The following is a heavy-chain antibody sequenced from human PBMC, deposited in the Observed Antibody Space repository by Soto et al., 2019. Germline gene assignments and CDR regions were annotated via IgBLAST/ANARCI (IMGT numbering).Heavy chain of an antibody. CDR3: ARVEYYDSSGYVDAFDI. D-gene: IGHD3-22*01. V-gene: IGHV1-18*04. J-gene: IGHJ3*02. CDR2: ISAYNGNT. Sequence: ASVKVSCKASGYTFTSYGISWVRQAPGQGLEWMGWISAYNGNTNYAQKLQGRVTMTTDTSTSTAYMELRSLRSDDTAVYYRARVEYYDSSGYVDAFDIWGQGTMVTVSS. CDR1: GYTFTSYG.